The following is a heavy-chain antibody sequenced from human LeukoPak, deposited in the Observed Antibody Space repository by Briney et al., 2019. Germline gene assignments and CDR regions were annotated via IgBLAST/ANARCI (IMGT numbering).Heavy chain of an antibody. J-gene: IGHJ5*02. V-gene: IGHV3-7*01. CDR2: IKQDGSEK. CDR1: GFTFSSYW. Sequence: PGGSLRLSCAASGFTFSSYWMSWVRQAPGKGLEWVANIKQDGSEKYYVDSVKGRSTISRDNAKNSLYLQMNSLRAEDTAVYYCARDLRQWLPPDWFDPWGQGTLVTVSS. CDR3: ARDLRQWLPPDWFDP. D-gene: IGHD6-19*01.